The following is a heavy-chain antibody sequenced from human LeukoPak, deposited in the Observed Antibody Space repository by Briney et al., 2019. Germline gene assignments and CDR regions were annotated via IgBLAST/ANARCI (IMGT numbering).Heavy chain of an antibody. J-gene: IGHJ4*02. V-gene: IGHV3-33*01. CDR2: IWFDGSNK. Sequence: GGSLRLSCAASGFKYSSYGMHWVRQAPGKGLEWVAVIWFDGSNKYYADSVKGRFTISRNNSNNTLYLQINSLRAEDTAVYYCARGLPPRYWGQGTLVTVSS. CDR1: GFKYSSYG. CDR3: ARGLPPRY.